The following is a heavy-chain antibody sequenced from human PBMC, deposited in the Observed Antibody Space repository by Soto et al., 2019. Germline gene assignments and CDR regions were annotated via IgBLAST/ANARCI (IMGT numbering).Heavy chain of an antibody. Sequence: GASVKVSCKASGYTFTSYGISCVRQAPGQGLEWMGWISAYNGNTNYAQKLQGRVTMTTDTSTSTAYMELRSLRSDDTAVYYCARDLGAIYDILTGYGMDVWGQGTTVTVSS. CDR3: ARDLGAIYDILTGYGMDV. CDR2: ISAYNGNT. D-gene: IGHD3-9*01. CDR1: GYTFTSYG. V-gene: IGHV1-18*01. J-gene: IGHJ6*02.